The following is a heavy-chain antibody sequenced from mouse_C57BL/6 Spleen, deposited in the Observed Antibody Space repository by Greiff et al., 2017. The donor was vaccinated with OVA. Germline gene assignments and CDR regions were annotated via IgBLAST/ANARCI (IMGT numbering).Heavy chain of an antibody. CDR2: ISSGSSTI. D-gene: IGHD4-1*01. CDR1: GFTFSDYG. Sequence: EVQRVESGGGLVKPGGSLKLSCAASGFTFSDYGMHWVRQAPEKGLEWVAYISSGSSTIYYADTVKGRFTISRDNAKNTLFLQMTSLRSEDTAMYYCATGRTYAMDYWGQGTSVTVSS. J-gene: IGHJ4*01. V-gene: IGHV5-17*01. CDR3: ATGRTYAMDY.